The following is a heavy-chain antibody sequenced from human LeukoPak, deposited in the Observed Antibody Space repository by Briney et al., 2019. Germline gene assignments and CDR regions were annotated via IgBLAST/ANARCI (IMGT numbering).Heavy chain of an antibody. CDR2: IYYSGST. J-gene: IGHJ4*02. CDR1: GGSISSSSYY. V-gene: IGHV4-61*05. D-gene: IGHD6-13*01. Sequence: SETLSLTCTVSGGSISSSSYYWGWIRQPPGKGLEWIAYIYYSGSTNYNPSLKSRVTISVDTPKNQFSLKLSSVTAADTAVYYCARSPQYSSSWYQGYYFDYWGQGTLVTVSS. CDR3: ARSPQYSSSWYQGYYFDY.